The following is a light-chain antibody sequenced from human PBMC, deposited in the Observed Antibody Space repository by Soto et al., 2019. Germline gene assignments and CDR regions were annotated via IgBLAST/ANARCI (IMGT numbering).Light chain of an antibody. Sequence: DIQLTQSPSSLSASVGDRVTITCRGSQVVSKYLNWYQQKPGRAPMLLMYATFNLQHGVPSRFSCSGSGPNFTLTIASLQPDDLGTYYCQQAYSSPWTFGQGTRV. V-gene: IGKV1-39*01. CDR3: QQAYSSPWT. CDR1: QVVSKY. CDR2: ATF. J-gene: IGKJ1*01.